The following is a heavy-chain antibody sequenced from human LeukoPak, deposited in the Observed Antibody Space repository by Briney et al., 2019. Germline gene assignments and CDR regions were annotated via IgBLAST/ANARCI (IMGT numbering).Heavy chain of an antibody. CDR3: ARDLLSSGSYVGYYYYYMDV. CDR2: IYYSGST. CDR1: GGSISSYY. D-gene: IGHD1-26*01. Sequence: SETLSLTCTVSGGSISSYYWSWIRQPPGKGLEWIGYIYYSGSTNYNPSLKSRVTISVDTSKDQFSLKLSSVTAADTAVYYCARDLLSSGSYVGYYYYYMDVWGKGTTVTVSS. J-gene: IGHJ6*03. V-gene: IGHV4-59*01.